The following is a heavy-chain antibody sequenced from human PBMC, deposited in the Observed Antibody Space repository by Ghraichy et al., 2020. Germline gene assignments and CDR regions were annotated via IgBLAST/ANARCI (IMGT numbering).Heavy chain of an antibody. CDR2: LYVNGNT. Sequence: SETLSLTCTVSDASISSHHWSWIRQSAGKGLEWIGRLYVNGNTNYNPSLQSRVTMSSDSAKNQFSLRLTSVTAADTAIYYCARDRPSGSYRHYYYYSAMAGWGPGTTVIVSS. CDR3: ARDRPSGSYRHYYYYSAMAG. J-gene: IGHJ6*02. D-gene: IGHD1-26*01. V-gene: IGHV4-4*07. CDR1: DASISSHH.